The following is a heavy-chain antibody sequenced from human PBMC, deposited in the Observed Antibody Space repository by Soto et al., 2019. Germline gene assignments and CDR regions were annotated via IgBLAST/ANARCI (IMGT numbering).Heavy chain of an antibody. CDR1: GFTFSSYS. J-gene: IGHJ6*02. D-gene: IGHD3-3*01. CDR3: ARGPPYYDFWSGYSPTELYYYYYGMDV. Sequence: PGGSLRLSCAASGFTFSSYSMNWVRQAPGKGLEWVSSISSSSSYIYYADSVKGRFTISRDNAKNSLYLQMNSLRAEDTAVYYCARGPPYYDFWSGYSPTELYYYYYGMDVWGQGTTVTAP. V-gene: IGHV3-21*01. CDR2: ISSSSSYI.